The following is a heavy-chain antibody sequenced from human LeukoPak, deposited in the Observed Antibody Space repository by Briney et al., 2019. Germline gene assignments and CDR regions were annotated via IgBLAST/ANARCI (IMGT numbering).Heavy chain of an antibody. CDR3: AKAAAAPGFDF. CDR1: GFTFSYYS. CDR2: VSGSGDRM. V-gene: IGHV3-23*01. J-gene: IGHJ4*02. D-gene: IGHD6-13*01. Sequence: GGSLRLSCSASGFTFSYYSMNWVRQAPGKGLEWVATVSGSGDRMYHADSVKGRFTISRDNSKNTIYLQMNSLRAEDTALYYCAKAAAAPGFDFWGQGTLVTVSS.